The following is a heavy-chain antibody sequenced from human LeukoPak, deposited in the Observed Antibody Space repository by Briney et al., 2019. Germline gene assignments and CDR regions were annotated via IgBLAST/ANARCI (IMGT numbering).Heavy chain of an antibody. Sequence: GGSLRLSCAASGFTVSSNYMSWVRQAPGKGLEWVSLIYSDGSTHYADSVKGRFTISRDKSKNTLYLQMNGLRAEDTAIYYCARGGVVPAAMGYAFDIWGPGTMVTVSS. V-gene: IGHV3-66*01. D-gene: IGHD2-2*01. CDR1: GFTVSSNY. CDR2: IYSDGST. CDR3: ARGGVVPAAMGYAFDI. J-gene: IGHJ3*02.